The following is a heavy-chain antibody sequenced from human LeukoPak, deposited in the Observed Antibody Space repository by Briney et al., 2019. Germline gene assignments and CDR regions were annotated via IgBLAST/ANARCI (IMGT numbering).Heavy chain of an antibody. CDR2: ISWNSGSI. CDR3: AKDFFHFRAAGTWGFDY. V-gene: IGHV3-9*01. Sequence: QSGGSLRLSCAASGFTFDDYAMHWVRQAPGKGLEWVSGISWNSGSIGYADSVKGRFTISRDNAKDSLYLQMNSLRAEDTAFYYCAKDFFHFRAAGTWGFDYWGQGTLVTVSS. J-gene: IGHJ4*02. D-gene: IGHD6-13*01. CDR1: GFTFDDYA.